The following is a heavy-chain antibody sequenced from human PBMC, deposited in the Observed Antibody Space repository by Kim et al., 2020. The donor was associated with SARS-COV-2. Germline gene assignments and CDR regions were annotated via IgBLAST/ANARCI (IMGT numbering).Heavy chain of an antibody. J-gene: IGHJ4*02. Sequence: GGSLRLSCAASGFTFDDYAMHWVRQAPGKGLEWVSLISGDGGSTYYADSVKGRFTISRDNSKNSLYLQMNSLRTEDTALYYCAKADATYYYGSGSYYRDYWGQGTLVTVSS. D-gene: IGHD3-10*01. CDR2: ISGDGGST. CDR3: AKADATYYYGSGSYYRDY. V-gene: IGHV3-43*02. CDR1: GFTFDDYA.